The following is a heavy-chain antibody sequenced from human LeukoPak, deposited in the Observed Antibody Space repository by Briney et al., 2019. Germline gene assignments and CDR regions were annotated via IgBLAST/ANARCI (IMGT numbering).Heavy chain of an antibody. J-gene: IGHJ4*02. V-gene: IGHV1-18*01. D-gene: IGHD6-19*01. CDR2: IRPYNGNT. CDR3: ARAGPGSGWYFDY. CDR1: GYDFTSVG. Sequence: ASVNVSCKASGYDFTSVGITWVRRAAGQGLEWMGWIRPYNGNTRYAQKFQGRVAMTTDTSTTTAYMELRGLRLNDTAVYYCARAGPGSGWYFDYWGQGTLVTVSS.